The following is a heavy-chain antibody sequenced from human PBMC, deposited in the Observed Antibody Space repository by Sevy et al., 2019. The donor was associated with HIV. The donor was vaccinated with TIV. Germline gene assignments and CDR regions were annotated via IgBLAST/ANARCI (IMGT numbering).Heavy chain of an antibody. V-gene: IGHV3-53*01. CDR1: GFTVSSKY. CDR3: ATSGYSSSWYALDY. D-gene: IGHD6-13*01. CDR2: IYSGGST. Sequence: GESLKISCAASGFTVSSKYMTWVRQAPGNGLEWVSLIYSGGSTYYVDSVKGRFTISRDNSRNTVYLQINSLRAEDTAVYYCATSGYSSSWYALDYWGQGALVTVSS. J-gene: IGHJ4*02.